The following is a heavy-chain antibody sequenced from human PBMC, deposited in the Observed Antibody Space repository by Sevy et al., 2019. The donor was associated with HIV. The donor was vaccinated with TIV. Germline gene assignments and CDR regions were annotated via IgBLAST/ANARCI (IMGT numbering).Heavy chain of an antibody. D-gene: IGHD5-12*01. CDR3: ARRRRGYDISPDAFDI. CDR2: INPNSGGT. CDR1: GSTFTGYY. V-gene: IGHV1-2*02. J-gene: IGHJ3*02. Sequence: ASVKVSCKASGSTFTGYYMHWVRQAPGQGLEWMGWINPNSGGTNYALKFQGRVTMTRDTSISTDYMELSRLRSDDTAVYYCARRRRGYDISPDAFDIWGRGTMVTVSS.